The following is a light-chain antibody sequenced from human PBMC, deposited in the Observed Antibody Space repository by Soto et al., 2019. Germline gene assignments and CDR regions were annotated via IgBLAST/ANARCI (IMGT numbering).Light chain of an antibody. CDR1: QSVSSN. V-gene: IGKV3-15*01. J-gene: IGKJ1*01. Sequence: EIVMTQSPATLSESPGERATLSCRASQSVSSNLAWYQQKPGQAPRLLIYGASTRATSIPARFSGSGSRTDFTLTISSLQSEDFAVYYCQQYNNWPQTFGQGTKVEI. CDR2: GAS. CDR3: QQYNNWPQT.